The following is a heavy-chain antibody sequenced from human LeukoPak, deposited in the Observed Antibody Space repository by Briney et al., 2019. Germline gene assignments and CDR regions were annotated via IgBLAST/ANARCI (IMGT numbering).Heavy chain of an antibody. CDR1: EFTFSNYA. V-gene: IGHV3-23*01. D-gene: IGHD2-15*01. CDR2: ISGNGGGT. J-gene: IGHJ4*02. Sequence: GGSLRLSCVGSEFTFSNYAMSWVRQAPGRGLEWVSSISGNGGGTYYADSVKGRFTISRDNSRSTLYLQMNSLRAEDTALYYCAKDRPQYCSGVSCYVFDSWGQGTLVTVSS. CDR3: AKDRPQYCSGVSCYVFDS.